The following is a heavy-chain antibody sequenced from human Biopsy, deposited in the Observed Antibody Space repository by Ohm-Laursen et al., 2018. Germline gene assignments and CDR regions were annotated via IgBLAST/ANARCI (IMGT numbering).Heavy chain of an antibody. CDR3: ARGEYYAYWSGARKLNYFDY. CDR1: GGSFSGTY. CDR2: INHSGST. D-gene: IGHD3-3*01. Sequence: SETLSLTCAVSGGSFSGTYWSWIRQTPGKGLEWIGEINHSGSTKCNPSFESRVTISVDTSKNQFSLNLFSVTAADAARYFCARGEYYAYWSGARKLNYFDYWGQGTLVIVSS. V-gene: IGHV4-34*01. J-gene: IGHJ4*02.